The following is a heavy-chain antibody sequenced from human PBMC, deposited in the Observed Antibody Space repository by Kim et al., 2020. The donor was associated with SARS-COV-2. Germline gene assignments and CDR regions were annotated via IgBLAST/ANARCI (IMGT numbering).Heavy chain of an antibody. Sequence: SETLSLTCAVYGGSFSGYYWSWIRQPPGKGLEWIGEINHSGSTNYNPSLKSRVTISVDTAKNQFSLKLSSVTAADTAVYYCARVSGLWFGYDYLGQGTLV. J-gene: IGHJ4*02. V-gene: IGHV4-34*01. CDR3: ARVSGLWFGYDY. CDR2: INHSGST. CDR1: GGSFSGYY. D-gene: IGHD3-10*01.